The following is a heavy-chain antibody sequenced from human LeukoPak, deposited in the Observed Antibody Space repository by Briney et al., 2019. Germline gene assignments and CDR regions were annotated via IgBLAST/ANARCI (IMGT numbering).Heavy chain of an antibody. J-gene: IGHJ1*01. V-gene: IGHV4-39*07. CDR1: GGSISSSSYY. D-gene: IGHD3-10*01. CDR2: IYYSGST. Sequence: SETLSLTCTVSGGSISSSSYYWGWIRQPPGKGLEWIGSIYYSGSTYYNPSLKSRVTISVDTSKNQFSLKLSSVTAADTAVYYCARDMDVTYYYGSGSYYRAEYFQHWGQGTLVTVSS. CDR3: ARDMDVTYYYGSGSYYRAEYFQH.